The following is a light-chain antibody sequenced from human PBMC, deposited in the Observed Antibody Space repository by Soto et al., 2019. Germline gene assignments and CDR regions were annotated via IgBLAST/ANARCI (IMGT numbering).Light chain of an antibody. V-gene: IGKV4-1*01. Sequence: IVMTQSPDSLAVSLGERATINCKSSQSVLYSSNNKNCLAWYQQKPGQPPKLLIYWASTRESGVPDRFSGSGSGTEFTLTISSLQAEDVAVYYCQQYYSTPLTFGQGTKLGIK. CDR3: QQYYSTPLT. J-gene: IGKJ2*01. CDR2: WAS. CDR1: QSVLYSSNNKNC.